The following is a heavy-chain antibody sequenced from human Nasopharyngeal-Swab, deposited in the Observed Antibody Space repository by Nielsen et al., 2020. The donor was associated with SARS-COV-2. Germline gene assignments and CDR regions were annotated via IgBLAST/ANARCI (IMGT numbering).Heavy chain of an antibody. V-gene: IGHV3-64D*06. D-gene: IGHD3-3*01. CDR2: ISSNGGST. Sequence: GGSLRLSCSASGFTLSSYAMHWVRQAPGKGLEYVSAISSNGGSTYYADSVKGRFTISRDNSKNTLYLQMSSLRAEDTAVYYCVKARITIFGVVISSYYYYGMDVWGQGTTVTVSS. CDR3: VKARITIFGVVISSYYYYGMDV. CDR1: GFTLSSYA. J-gene: IGHJ6*02.